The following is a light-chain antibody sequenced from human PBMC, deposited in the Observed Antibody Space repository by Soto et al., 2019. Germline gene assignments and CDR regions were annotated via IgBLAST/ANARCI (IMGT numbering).Light chain of an antibody. V-gene: IGKV1-5*03. Sequence: DIQMTQSPSTLSASVGDRVTITCRASQTISSWLAWYQQKPGKAPKVLIYKASSLESGVPSRFSGSGYGTEFTLTISSLKPDDFAIYYCQQYNSYSAWTFGQGTKVDIK. CDR3: QQYNSYSAWT. CDR1: QTISSW. CDR2: KAS. J-gene: IGKJ1*01.